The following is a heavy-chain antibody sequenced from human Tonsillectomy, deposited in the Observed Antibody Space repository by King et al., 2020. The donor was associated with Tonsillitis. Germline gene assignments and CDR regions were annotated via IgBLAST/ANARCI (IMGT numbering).Heavy chain of an antibody. Sequence: VQLVESGGGVVQPGRSLRLSCAASGFTFSSYGMHWVRQAPGKGLEWVAGIWYDGSNKNYADSVKGRFTIPRENSKNTLYLQMNSLRGEDPAVFYCARDGGYCSGGRCYPKPGFDFWGQGTTVTVSS. CDR3: ARDGGYCSGGRCYPKPGFDF. CDR1: GFTFSSYG. CDR2: IWYDGSNK. V-gene: IGHV3-33*01. J-gene: IGHJ3*01. D-gene: IGHD2-15*01.